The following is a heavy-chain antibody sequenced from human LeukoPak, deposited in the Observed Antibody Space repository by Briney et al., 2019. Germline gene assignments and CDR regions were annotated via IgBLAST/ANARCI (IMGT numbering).Heavy chain of an antibody. D-gene: IGHD4-11*01. CDR2: ISAHNGNT. CDR1: GYSFTNYC. Sequence: ASVKVSCKASGYSFTNYCIIWVRQTPGQGLQWMGWISAHNGNTNYAQKLQGRVTLTTDTSTSTVYMELRSLTSDDTAVYYCARAETTLLLNYWGQGTLVTVSS. J-gene: IGHJ4*02. CDR3: ARAETTLLLNY. V-gene: IGHV1-18*01.